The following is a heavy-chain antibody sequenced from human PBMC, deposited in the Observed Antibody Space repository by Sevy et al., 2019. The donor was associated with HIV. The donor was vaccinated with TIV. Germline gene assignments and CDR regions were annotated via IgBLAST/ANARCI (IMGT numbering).Heavy chain of an antibody. CDR2: ISSSGRYI. D-gene: IGHD1-7*01. V-gene: IGHV3-21*01. J-gene: IGHJ4*02. CDR3: ARDALSGTSAY. Sequence: GGSLRLSCAASVFTFSAYVMNWVRQGPGKGLEWVSSISSSGRYIYYADSVQGRFTISRDNAEDSLYLQMNNLRAEDTAVYYCARDALSGTSAYWGQGTLVTVSS. CDR1: VFTFSAYV.